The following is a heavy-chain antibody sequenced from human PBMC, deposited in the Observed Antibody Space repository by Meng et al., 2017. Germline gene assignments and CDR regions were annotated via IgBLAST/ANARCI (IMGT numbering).Heavy chain of an antibody. D-gene: IGHD3-22*01. V-gene: IGHV1-69*06. CDR3: ARDRNYYYDSSGYYYFDY. Sequence: QVQLVQSGAEVKKPGSSVKVSCKASGGTFSSYAISWVRQAPGQGLEWMGGIIPIFGTANYAQKFQGRVTITADKSTSTAYMELSSLRSEDTAVYYCARDRNYYYDSSGYYYFDYWGQGTLVTVSS. J-gene: IGHJ4*02. CDR1: GGTFSSYA. CDR2: IIPIFGTA.